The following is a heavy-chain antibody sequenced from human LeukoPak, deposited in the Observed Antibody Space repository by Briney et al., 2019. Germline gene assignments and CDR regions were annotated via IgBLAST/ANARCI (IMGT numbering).Heavy chain of an antibody. V-gene: IGHV3-21*01. J-gene: IGHJ5*02. D-gene: IGHD2-2*01. Sequence: GGSLRLSCAASGFTFSSYSMNWVRQAPGKGLEWVSSISSSSSYIYYADSVKGRFTISRDNAKNSLYLQMNSLRAEDTAVYYCASGVVPAAIRENWFDPWGQGTLVTVSS. CDR2: ISSSSSYI. CDR1: GFTFSSYS. CDR3: ASGVVPAAIRENWFDP.